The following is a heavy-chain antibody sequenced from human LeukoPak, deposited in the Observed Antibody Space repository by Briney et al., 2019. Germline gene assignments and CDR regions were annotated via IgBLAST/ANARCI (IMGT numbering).Heavy chain of an antibody. D-gene: IGHD1-26*01. Sequence: SETLSLTCTVSGGSISSGGYYWSWSRQHPGKGLEWIGYIYYSGSTYYNPSLKSRVTISVDTSKNQFSLKLSSVTAADTAVYYCASRVGATGYFDYWGQGTLVTVSS. J-gene: IGHJ4*02. CDR3: ASRVGATGYFDY. CDR2: IYYSGST. CDR1: GGSISSGGYY. V-gene: IGHV4-31*03.